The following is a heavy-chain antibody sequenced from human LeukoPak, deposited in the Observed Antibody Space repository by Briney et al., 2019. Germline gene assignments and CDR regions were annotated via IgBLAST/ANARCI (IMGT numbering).Heavy chain of an antibody. CDR3: ARGGGSIYYYYYMDV. D-gene: IGHD2-2*01. CDR2: MNPNSGNT. Sequence: ALVKVSCKASGYTFTSYDINWVRQATGQGLEWMGWMNPNSGNTGYAQKFQGRVTITRNTSISTAYMELSSLRSEDTAVYYCARGGGSIYYYYYMDVWGKGTTVTVSS. CDR1: GYTFTSYD. J-gene: IGHJ6*03. V-gene: IGHV1-8*01.